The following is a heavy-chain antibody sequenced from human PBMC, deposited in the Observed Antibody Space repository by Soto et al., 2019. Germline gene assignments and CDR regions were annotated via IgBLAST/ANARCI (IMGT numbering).Heavy chain of an antibody. CDR1: GDSISSSSYY. J-gene: IGHJ3*02. D-gene: IGHD3-22*01. V-gene: IGHV4-39*01. Sequence: SETLSLTCTVSGDSISSSSYYWGWIRQPPGKGLEWIGSIYYSGSTYYNPSLKSRVTISVDTSKNQFSLKLSSVTAADTAVYHCARTYYYDSSGFRYTFDIWSQGTMVTVSS. CDR3: ARTYYYDSSGFRYTFDI. CDR2: IYYSGST.